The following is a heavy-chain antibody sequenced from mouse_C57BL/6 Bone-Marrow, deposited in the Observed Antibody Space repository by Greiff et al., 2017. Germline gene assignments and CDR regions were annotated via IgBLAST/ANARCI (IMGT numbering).Heavy chain of an antibody. CDR1: GFNIKDYY. CDR2: IDPEDGET. D-gene: IGHD1-1*01. J-gene: IGHJ2*01. CDR3: TRSLIYYGTNY. V-gene: IGHV14-2*01. Sequence: VQLQQSGAELVKPGASVKLSCTASGFNIKDYYIHGVKQRTEQGLEWIGRIDPEDGETKYAPKFQDKATITADTSSNTAYLQLSSLTSEDTAVYYCTRSLIYYGTNYWGQGTTLTVSS.